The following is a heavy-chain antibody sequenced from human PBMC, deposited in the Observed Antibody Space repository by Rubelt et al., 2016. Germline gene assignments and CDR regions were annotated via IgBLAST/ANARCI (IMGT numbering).Heavy chain of an antibody. Sequence: APGQGLEWMGRINPNSGGTNYAQNFQGRVTMTRDTSISTAYMELSSLRSEDTAVYYCARVGTAMVTTWGQGTLVTVSS. J-gene: IGHJ5*02. CDR2: INPNSGGT. V-gene: IGHV1-2*06. D-gene: IGHD5-18*01. CDR3: ARVGTAMVTT.